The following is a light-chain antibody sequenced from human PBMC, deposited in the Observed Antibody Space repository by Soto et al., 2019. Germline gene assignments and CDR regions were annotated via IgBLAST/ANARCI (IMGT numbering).Light chain of an antibody. V-gene: IGLV2-14*01. CDR2: DVS. CDR3: SSYTSSSTQV. J-gene: IGLJ1*01. Sequence: QSALTQPASVSGSPGQSITISCTGTSSDVGGYNYVSWYQQHPGKAPKLMIYDVSNRPSGVSNRFSGSKSGNTASLTISGLQAEDEVDYYCSSYTSSSTQVFGTGTKLTVL. CDR1: SSDVGGYNY.